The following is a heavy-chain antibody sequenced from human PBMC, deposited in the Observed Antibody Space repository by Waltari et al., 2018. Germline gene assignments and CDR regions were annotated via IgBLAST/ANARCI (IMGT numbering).Heavy chain of an antibody. V-gene: IGHV5-51*01. Sequence: EVQLVQSGAEVKKPGESLKISCKASGYSFSTYWIGWVRQMPGKGLEWMGIIYPDDSDTKYSPSFQGHVTISSDKSINTAYLQWSSLKASDTAMYYCARHSRGDYSTFGALHYYYMDVWGKGTTVTVSS. J-gene: IGHJ6*03. CDR2: IYPDDSDT. CDR3: ARHSRGDYSTFGALHYYYMDV. D-gene: IGHD4-4*01. CDR1: GYSFSTYW.